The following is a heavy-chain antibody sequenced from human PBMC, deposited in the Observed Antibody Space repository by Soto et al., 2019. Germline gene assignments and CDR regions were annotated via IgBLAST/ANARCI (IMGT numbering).Heavy chain of an antibody. CDR3: ARDQDLGGDCSSTSCYPYYYYGMDV. CDR2: ISSSGSTI. V-gene: IGHV3-11*01. CDR1: GFTFSDYY. Sequence: QVQLVESGGGLVKPGGSLRLSCAASGFTFSDYYMSWIRQAPGKGLEWVSYISSSGSTIYYADSVKGRFTISRDNAKNSLYLQMNSLRAEDTAVYYCARDQDLGGDCSSTSCYPYYYYGMDVWGQGTTVTVSS. J-gene: IGHJ6*02. D-gene: IGHD2-2*01.